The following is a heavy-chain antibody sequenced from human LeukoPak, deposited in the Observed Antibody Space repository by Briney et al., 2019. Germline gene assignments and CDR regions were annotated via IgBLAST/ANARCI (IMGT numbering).Heavy chain of an antibody. J-gene: IGHJ4*02. D-gene: IGHD3/OR15-3a*01. Sequence: GGSLRLSCAASGFTFSSYWMTWVRQAPGKGLEWVANMNLDGSEKYCVDSVKGRFIISRDNAKNSLFLQMNSLIAEDTAVYYCARDDGFSCYSYWGQGTLVTVSS. V-gene: IGHV3-7*01. CDR2: MNLDGSEK. CDR3: ARDDGFSCYSY. CDR1: GFTFSSYW.